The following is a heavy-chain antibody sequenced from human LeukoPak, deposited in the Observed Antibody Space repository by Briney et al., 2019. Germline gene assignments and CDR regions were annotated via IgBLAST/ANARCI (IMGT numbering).Heavy chain of an antibody. V-gene: IGHV4-34*01. J-gene: IGHJ4*02. CDR2: INHSGST. D-gene: IGHD5-24*01. CDR3: ARQMRGMATITYYFDN. CDR1: GGSFSGYY. Sequence: SETLSLTCAVYGGSFSGYYWSWIRQPPGKGLEWIGEINHSGSTNYNPSLKSRVTISVDTSKNQFSLRLSSVTAADTAVYYCARQMRGMATITYYFDNWGQGTLVTVSS.